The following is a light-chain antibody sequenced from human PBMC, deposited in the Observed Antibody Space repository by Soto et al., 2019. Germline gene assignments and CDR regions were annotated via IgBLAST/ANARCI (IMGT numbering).Light chain of an antibody. CDR3: SSYTNINTRACV. CDR1: SGDIGSYNR. Sequence: QSALTQPASVSGSPGQSITISCTGTSGDIGSYNRVSWYQQHPGKAPKPIIYEVTDRPSGVSNRFSGSKSGNTASRTISGLQAEDEAEYYCSSYTNINTRACVFGTGTKVTVL. V-gene: IGLV2-14*01. CDR2: EVT. J-gene: IGLJ1*01.